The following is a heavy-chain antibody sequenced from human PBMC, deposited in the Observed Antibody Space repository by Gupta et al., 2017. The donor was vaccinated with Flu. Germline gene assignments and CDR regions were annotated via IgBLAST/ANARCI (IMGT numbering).Heavy chain of an antibody. CDR1: GGSISSYY. CDR2: IYYSGST. V-gene: IGHV4-59*08. CDR3: ARHGDQGSGSYYRDAFDI. D-gene: IGHD3-10*01. J-gene: IGHJ3*02. Sequence: QVQLQESGPGLVKPSETLSLTCTVSGGSISSYYWSWIRQPPGKGLEWIGYIYYSGSTNYNPSLKSRVTISVDTSKNQFSLKLSSVTAADTAVYYCARHGDQGSGSYYRDAFDIWGQGTMVTVSS.